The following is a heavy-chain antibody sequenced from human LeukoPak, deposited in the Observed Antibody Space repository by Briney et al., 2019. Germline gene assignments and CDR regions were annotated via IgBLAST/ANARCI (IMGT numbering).Heavy chain of an antibody. CDR2: ISSSSSTI. Sequence: GGSLRLSCAASGFTFSSYSMNWVRQAPGKGLEWVSYISSSSSTIYYADSVKGRFTISRDNAKNYLYLQMNSLRADDTALYHCARVVSWLRFYYYMDVWGKGTTVTISS. D-gene: IGHD6-13*01. CDR1: GFTFSSYS. CDR3: ARVVSWLRFYYYMDV. V-gene: IGHV3-48*04. J-gene: IGHJ6*03.